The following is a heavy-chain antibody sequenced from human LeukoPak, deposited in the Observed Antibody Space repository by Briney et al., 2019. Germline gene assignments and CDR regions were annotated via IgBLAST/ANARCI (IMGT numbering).Heavy chain of an antibody. D-gene: IGHD2/OR15-2a*01. CDR3: AGHHPRNTVDF. CDR2: INHSGST. V-gene: IGHV4-59*08. J-gene: IGHJ4*02. CDR1: GGSISSYY. Sequence: SETLSLTCTVSGGSISSYYWSWIRQPPGKGLEWIGEINHSGSTNYNPSLKSRVTISLDTSKNQFSLKLSSVTAADTAVYYCAGHHPRNTVDFWGQGTLVTVSS.